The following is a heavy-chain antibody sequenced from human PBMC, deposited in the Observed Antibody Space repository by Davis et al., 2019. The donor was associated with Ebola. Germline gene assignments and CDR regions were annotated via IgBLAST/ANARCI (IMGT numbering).Heavy chain of an antibody. J-gene: IGHJ4*02. V-gene: IGHV3-9*01. CDR2: ISWNGDYV. CDR1: GITFDDYV. D-gene: IGHD1-7*01. CDR3: AKDPYIIGTGYHFDY. Sequence: SLKISCAASGITFDDYVMHWVRQVPGKGLEWVSTISWNGDYVDYADSVKGRFIISRDNAKSSLYLQMNSLRPDDTALYYCAKDPYIIGTGYHFDYWGQGTLVSVSS.